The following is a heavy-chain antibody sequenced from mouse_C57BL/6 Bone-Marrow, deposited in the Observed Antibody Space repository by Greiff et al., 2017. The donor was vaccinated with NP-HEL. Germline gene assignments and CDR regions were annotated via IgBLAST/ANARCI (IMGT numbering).Heavy chain of an antibody. J-gene: IGHJ4*01. D-gene: IGHD1-1*01. V-gene: IGHV1-22*01. CDR2: INPNNGGT. CDR3: ARIYYYGYYAMDY. Sequence: EVQLQQSGPELVKPGASVKMSCKASGYTFTDYNMHWVKQSHGKSLEWIGYINPNNGGTSYNQKFKGKATLTVNKSSSTAYMELRSLTSEDSAVYYCARIYYYGYYAMDYWGQGTSVTVSS. CDR1: GYTFTDYN.